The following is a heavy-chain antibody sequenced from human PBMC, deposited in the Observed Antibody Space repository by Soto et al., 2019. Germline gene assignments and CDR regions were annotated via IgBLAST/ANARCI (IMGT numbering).Heavy chain of an antibody. J-gene: IGHJ5*02. D-gene: IGHD1-1*01. CDR1: GYTFSNNG. CDR2: IGGYNGNT. CDR3: ATAIASTGPAAS. Sequence: VQSGGEVKKPGASVKVSCKASGYTFSNNGFTWVRQAPGQGLEWMGWIGGYNGNTNYAPKFQGRVTITADTATSTAHMELRGLRSDDTAVYYCATAIASTGPAASWGQGTLVTVSS. V-gene: IGHV1-18*01.